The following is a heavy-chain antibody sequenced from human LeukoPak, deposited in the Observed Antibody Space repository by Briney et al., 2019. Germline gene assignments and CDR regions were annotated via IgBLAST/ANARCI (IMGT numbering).Heavy chain of an antibody. V-gene: IGHV6-1*01. J-gene: IGHJ4*02. CDR2: TYYRPKLYN. D-gene: IGHD6-13*01. CDR3: ARAGVPLGGSWHVGHYFDY. CDR1: GDSVSSNSAA. Sequence: SSQSLSLTCAISGDSVSSNSAAWNWIRQSPSRGLEWLGRTYYRPKLYNDYAVSVKSRITINPDTSKNQFSLQLNSVTPEDTAVYYGARAGVPLGGSWHVGHYFDYWGQGTPVTVSS.